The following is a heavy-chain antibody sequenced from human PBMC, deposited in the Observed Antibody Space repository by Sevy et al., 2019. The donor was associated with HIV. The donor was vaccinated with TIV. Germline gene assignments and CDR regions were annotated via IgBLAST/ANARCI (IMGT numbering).Heavy chain of an antibody. CDR2: MNEDGGTK. CDR3: AKDLVIVVGDAFDI. J-gene: IGHJ3*02. Sequence: GGSLRLSCAASGFRFSMYWMYWVRQAPGKGLEWVATMNEDGGTKYYVDSVKGRFTISRDNAKNSLYLLMNSLRAEDTALYYCAKDLVIVVGDAFDIWGQGSMVTVSS. CDR1: GFRFSMYW. V-gene: IGHV3-7*03. D-gene: IGHD3-22*01.